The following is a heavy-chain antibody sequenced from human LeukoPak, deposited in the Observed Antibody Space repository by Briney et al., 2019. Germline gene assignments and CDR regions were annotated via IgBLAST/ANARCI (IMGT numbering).Heavy chain of an antibody. V-gene: IGHV1-8*03. D-gene: IGHD5-18*01. CDR1: GYTFTSYD. CDR3: ARKAWIQLRSRYYYYYMDV. CDR2: MNPNSGNT. Sequence: ASVKVSCKASGYTFTSYDINWVRQATGQGLEWMGWMNPNSGNTGYAQKFQGRVTITRNTSISTAYMELSSLRSEDTAVYYCARKAWIQLRSRYYYYYMDVWGKGTTVTVSS. J-gene: IGHJ6*03.